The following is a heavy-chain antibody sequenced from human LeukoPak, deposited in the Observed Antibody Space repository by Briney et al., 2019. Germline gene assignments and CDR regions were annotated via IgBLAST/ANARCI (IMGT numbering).Heavy chain of an antibody. D-gene: IGHD7-27*01. Sequence: SETLSLTCSVSGGSVSSSSYYWGWIRQPPGKGLEWIGGISHSGTNYNNPSLKSRVSISIDTSKSQFSVKLTSVTAADTAIYYCASLGTLRSWGQGTLVTVSS. CDR3: ASLGTLRS. V-gene: IGHV4-39*01. CDR1: GGSVSSSSYY. CDR2: ISHSGTN. J-gene: IGHJ5*02.